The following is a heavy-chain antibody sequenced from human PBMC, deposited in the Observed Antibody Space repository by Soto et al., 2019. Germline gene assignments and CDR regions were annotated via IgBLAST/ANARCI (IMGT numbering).Heavy chain of an antibody. J-gene: IGHJ6*02. CDR2: INHSGST. Sequence: PSETLSLTCAVYGGSFSCYYWSWIRQPPGKGLEWIGEINHSGSTNYNPSLKSRVTISVDTSKNQFSLKLSSVTAADTAVYYCARXLRLQGSWRYYYYGMDVWGQGTTVTVSS. V-gene: IGHV4-34*01. D-gene: IGHD6-13*01. CDR3: ARXLRLQGSWRYYYYGMDV. CDR1: GGSFSCYY.